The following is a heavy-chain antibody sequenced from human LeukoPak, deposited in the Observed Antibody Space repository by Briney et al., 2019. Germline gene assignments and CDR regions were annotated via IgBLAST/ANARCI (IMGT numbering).Heavy chain of an antibody. CDR3: VRDFAGADDY. CDR1: GFTFRRYW. V-gene: IGHV3-74*01. Sequence: TGGSLRLSCAASGFTFRRYWMHWVRKAPGKGLVWVSRMNPDGSRINYADAVKGRFTISRDNANNMLYLQMNSLRVEDTGLYYCVRDFAGADDYWGQGILVTVSS. D-gene: IGHD3-16*01. CDR2: MNPDGSRI. J-gene: IGHJ4*02.